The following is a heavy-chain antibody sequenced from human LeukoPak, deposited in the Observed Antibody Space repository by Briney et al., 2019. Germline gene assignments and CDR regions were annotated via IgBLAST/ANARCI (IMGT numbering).Heavy chain of an antibody. CDR3: ARSERIVVVAALWFDP. CDR1: GGSISSSGYY. J-gene: IGHJ5*02. Sequence: SETLSLTCTVSGGSISSSGYYWGWIRQPPGKGLEWIASIYYSGSTYYNPSLKSRVTISVDTSKNQFSLKLSSVTAADTAVYYCARSERIVVVAALWFDPWGQGTLVTVSS. CDR2: IYYSGST. D-gene: IGHD2-15*01. V-gene: IGHV4-39*01.